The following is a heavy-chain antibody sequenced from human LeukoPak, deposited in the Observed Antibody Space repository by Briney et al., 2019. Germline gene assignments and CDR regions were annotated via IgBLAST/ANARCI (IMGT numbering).Heavy chain of an antibody. CDR2: INHSGST. CDR3: ARSGFREVGLTWFDP. Sequence: PSETLSLTCAVYGGSFSGYYWSWIRQPPGKGLEWIGEINHSGSTNYNPSLKSRVTISVDTSKNQFSLKLSSVTAADTAVYYCARSGFREVGLTWFDPWGQGTLVTVSS. D-gene: IGHD3-10*01. J-gene: IGHJ5*02. CDR1: GGSFSGYY. V-gene: IGHV4-34*01.